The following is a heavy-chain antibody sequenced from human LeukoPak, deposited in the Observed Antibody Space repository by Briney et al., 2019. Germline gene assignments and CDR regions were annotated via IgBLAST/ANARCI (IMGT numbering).Heavy chain of an antibody. V-gene: IGHV3-9*01. D-gene: IGHD3-22*01. Sequence: PGRSLRLSCAASGFTFDDYAMHWVRQAPGKGLEWVSGISWNSGSIGYADSVKGRFTISRDNAKNSLYLQMNSLRAEDTALYYCAKAFDSSGLRGWFDPWGQGTLVTVSS. J-gene: IGHJ5*02. CDR2: ISWNSGSI. CDR1: GFTFDDYA. CDR3: AKAFDSSGLRGWFDP.